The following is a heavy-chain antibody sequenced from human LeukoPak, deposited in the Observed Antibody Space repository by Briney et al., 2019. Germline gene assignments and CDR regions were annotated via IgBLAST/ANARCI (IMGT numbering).Heavy chain of an antibody. Sequence: SETLSLTCTVSGGSISSYDWSWIRQPAGKGLEWIGRIYTSGSPNYNPSLKSRVTMSVDTSKKQFSLKLSSVTAADTAVYYCARGWNYGDPAPFDYWGQGTLVTVSS. CDR2: IYTSGSP. CDR1: GGSISSYD. D-gene: IGHD4-17*01. CDR3: ARGWNYGDPAPFDY. J-gene: IGHJ4*02. V-gene: IGHV4-4*07.